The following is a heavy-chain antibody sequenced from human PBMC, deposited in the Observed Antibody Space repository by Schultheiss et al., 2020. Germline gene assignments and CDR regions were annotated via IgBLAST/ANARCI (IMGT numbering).Heavy chain of an antibody. J-gene: IGHJ5*02. D-gene: IGHD2-2*02. Sequence: GGSLRLSCAASRFTFSNYAMSWVRKAPGKGLEWVSAISDSGDSTYYADSVRGRFTISRDNSKNMLYLQMSRVRAEDTAIYYCGKDRVGPGAIVVAWFDPWGQGTLVIVSS. CDR1: RFTFSNYA. CDR3: GKDRVGPGAIVVAWFDP. CDR2: ISDSGDST. V-gene: IGHV3-23*01.